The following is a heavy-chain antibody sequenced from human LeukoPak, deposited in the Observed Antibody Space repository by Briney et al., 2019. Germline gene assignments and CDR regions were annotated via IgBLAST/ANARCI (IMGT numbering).Heavy chain of an antibody. CDR2: INPDGRDT. J-gene: IGHJ1*01. CDR3: ATWGDTTAEYFQR. CDR1: GNYW. Sequence: GGSLRPSCAASGNYWMNWVRQAPGKGLEWVAHINPDGRDTYYVDSVKGRFTISRDNAQNSMYLQMNSLRVEDTAVYYCATWGDTTAEYFQRWGQGTLVTVSS. V-gene: IGHV3-7*01. D-gene: IGHD2-21*02.